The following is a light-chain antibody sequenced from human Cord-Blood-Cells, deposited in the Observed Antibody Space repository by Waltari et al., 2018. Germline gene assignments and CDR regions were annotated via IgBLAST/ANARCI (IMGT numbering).Light chain of an antibody. V-gene: IGKV1-5*03. CDR3: QQYNSYSPLT. CDR1: QSISTW. CDR2: KAS. Sequence: DIQMTQSPSTLSASVGDRVTIPCRANQSISTWLAWYQQKPGKAPKLLIYKASSLESGVASRFSGSGSATEFTLTISSLQPDDFATYYCQQYNSYSPLTFGGGTKVEIK. J-gene: IGKJ4*01.